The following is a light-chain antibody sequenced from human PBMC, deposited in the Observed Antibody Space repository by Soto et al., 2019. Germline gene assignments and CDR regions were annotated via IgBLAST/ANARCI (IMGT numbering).Light chain of an antibody. CDR3: CSYAGSSTFSSYV. Sequence: QSVLTQPASVSGSPGQSITISCTGTSSDVGSYNLVSWYQQHPGKAPKLMIYEVSKRPSGVSNRFSGSKSGNTASLTISGLQAEDEADYYCCSYAGSSTFSSYVFGTGTQLTVL. V-gene: IGLV2-23*02. CDR2: EVS. CDR1: SSDVGSYNL. J-gene: IGLJ1*01.